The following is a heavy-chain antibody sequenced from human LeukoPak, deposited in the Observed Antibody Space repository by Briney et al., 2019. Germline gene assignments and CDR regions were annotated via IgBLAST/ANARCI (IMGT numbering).Heavy chain of an antibody. CDR2: IWFDGSNK. V-gene: IGHV3-33*01. J-gene: IGHJ4*02. D-gene: IGHD7-27*01. CDR1: GFTFSSYG. Sequence: GGSLRLSCAASGFTFSSYGMHWVRQAPGKGLEWVAVIWFDGSNKYYADSVKGRLTISRDNSKNTLYLQMNSLRAEDTAVYYCARDRDWGCSYCSYWGQGTLVTVYS. CDR3: ARDRDWGCSYCSY.